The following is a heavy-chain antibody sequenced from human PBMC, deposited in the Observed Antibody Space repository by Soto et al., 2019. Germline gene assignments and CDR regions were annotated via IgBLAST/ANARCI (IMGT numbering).Heavy chain of an antibody. V-gene: IGHV3-48*03. J-gene: IGHJ4*02. CDR1: GFTFSSYE. Sequence: AGGSLRLSCAASGFTFSSYEMNWVRQAPGKGLELVSYISSSGSTIYYADSVKGRFTISRETAQNSLYLQMNSLNAEETAVYYCARALNDYWGQQTLVTASS. CDR3: ARALNDY. CDR2: ISSSGSTI.